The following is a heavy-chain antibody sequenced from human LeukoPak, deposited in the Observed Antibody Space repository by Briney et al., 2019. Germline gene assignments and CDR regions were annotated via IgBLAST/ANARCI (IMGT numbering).Heavy chain of an antibody. D-gene: IGHD6-19*01. V-gene: IGHV1-2*06. CDR1: GCTFTGYY. J-gene: IGHJ4*02. Sequence: GASVKVSCKASGCTFTGYYMHWVRQAPGQGLEWMGRINPNSGGTNYAQKFQGRVTMTRDTSISTAYMELSRLRSDDTAVYYCARNLRGGWYNYFDYWGQGTLVTVSS. CDR3: ARNLRGGWYNYFDY. CDR2: INPNSGGT.